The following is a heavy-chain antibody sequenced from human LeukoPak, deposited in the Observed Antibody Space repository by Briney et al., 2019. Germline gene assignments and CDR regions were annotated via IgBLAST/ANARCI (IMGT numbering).Heavy chain of an antibody. J-gene: IGHJ4*02. CDR2: ITTSSTYI. Sequence: GGSLRLSCAASGFTFSGYGMHWVRQAPDKGLEWVSSITTSSTYIYYADSVKGRFTISRDNAKNLLFLQMNSLRAEDTAVYYCARSPSGYWDFDYWGQGTLVTVSS. D-gene: IGHD6-13*01. CDR1: GFTFSGYG. CDR3: ARSPSGYWDFDY. V-gene: IGHV3-21*01.